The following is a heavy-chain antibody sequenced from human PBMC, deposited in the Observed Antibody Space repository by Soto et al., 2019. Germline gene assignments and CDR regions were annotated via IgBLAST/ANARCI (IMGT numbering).Heavy chain of an antibody. J-gene: IGHJ3*02. V-gene: IGHV3-23*01. CDR2: ISGSGGST. D-gene: IGHD3-10*01. CDR1: GFTFSSYA. Sequence: EVQLLESGGGLVQPGGSLRLSCAASGFTFSSYAMSWVRQAPGKGLEWVSAISGSGGSTYYADSVKGRFTISRDNSKNTLYLQMNSLRAEDTAVYYCAKDLLASAYGSGMGPLESPDAFDIWGQGTMVTVSS. CDR3: AKDLLASAYGSGMGPLESPDAFDI.